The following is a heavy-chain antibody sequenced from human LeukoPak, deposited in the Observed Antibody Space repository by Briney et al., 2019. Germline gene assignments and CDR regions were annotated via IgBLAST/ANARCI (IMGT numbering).Heavy chain of an antibody. V-gene: IGHV4-59*08. Sequence: PSETLSLTCTVSGGSISSYYWSWIRQPPGKGLEWIGYIYYSGSTYYYPSLKSRVTISVDMSKNQFSLKLSSVTAADTAVYYCASSNPLKYYYDSSGYNFDYWGQGTLVTVSS. J-gene: IGHJ4*02. CDR2: IYYSGST. CDR1: GGSISSYY. CDR3: ASSNPLKYYYDSSGYNFDY. D-gene: IGHD3-22*01.